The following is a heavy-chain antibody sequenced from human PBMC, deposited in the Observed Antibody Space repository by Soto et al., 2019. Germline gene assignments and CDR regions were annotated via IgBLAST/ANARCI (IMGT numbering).Heavy chain of an antibody. CDR2: ISPGSRYP. D-gene: IGHD3-22*01. V-gene: IGHV3-11*05. J-gene: IGHJ4*02. Sequence: GGSLRLSCAGSGFTFGDSYMSWIRQAPGKGLEWLSYISPGSRYPAYADSVKGRFTISRDNAKRSLYLQMMSLTAEDTAVYYCVRAMYYTDSSGYTRCFDYWGQGTLVTVSS. CDR1: GFTFGDSY. CDR3: VRAMYYTDSSGYTRCFDY.